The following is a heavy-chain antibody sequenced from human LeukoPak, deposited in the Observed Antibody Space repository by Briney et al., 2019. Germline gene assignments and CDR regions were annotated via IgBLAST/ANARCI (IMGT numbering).Heavy chain of an antibody. Sequence: SVKVSCKASGGTFSSYAISWVRQAPGQGLEWMGGIIPIFGTANYAQKFQGRVTITTDESTSTAYMELSSLRSEDTAVYYCARTTYYYGSGSYINWGQGTLVTVSS. V-gene: IGHV1-69*05. CDR3: ARTTYYYGSGSYIN. J-gene: IGHJ4*02. CDR2: IIPIFGTA. CDR1: GGTFSSYA. D-gene: IGHD3-10*01.